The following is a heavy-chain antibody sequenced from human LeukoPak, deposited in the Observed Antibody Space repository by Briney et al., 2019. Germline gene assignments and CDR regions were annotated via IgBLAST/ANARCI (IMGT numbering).Heavy chain of an antibody. CDR2: ISPSGGST. J-gene: IGHJ4*02. CDR1: GYTFTSNY. D-gene: IGHD3-22*01. V-gene: IGHV1-46*01. Sequence: ASVKVSCKAFGYTFTSNYMHWVRQAPGQGPEWMGVISPSGGSTTYAQKFQGRVTLTRDMSTSTDYLELSSLRSEDTAVYYCARVDSSGYYCFDYWGQGTLVTVSS. CDR3: ARVDSSGYYCFDY.